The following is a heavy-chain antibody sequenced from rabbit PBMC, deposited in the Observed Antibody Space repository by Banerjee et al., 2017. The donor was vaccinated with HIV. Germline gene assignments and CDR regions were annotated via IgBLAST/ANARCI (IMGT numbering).Heavy chain of an antibody. D-gene: IGHD6-1*01. Sequence: QSLEESGGDLVKPEGSLTLTCTASGFSFSNKCVMCWVRQAPGKGLEWIACINTSSGNTVYASWAKGRFTISKTSSTTVTLQMTSLTAADTATYFCVRESYAGYAYGLWGQGTLVTVS. J-gene: IGHJ3*01. V-gene: IGHV1S40*01. CDR1: GFSFSNKCV. CDR3: VRESYAGYAYGL. CDR2: INTSSGNT.